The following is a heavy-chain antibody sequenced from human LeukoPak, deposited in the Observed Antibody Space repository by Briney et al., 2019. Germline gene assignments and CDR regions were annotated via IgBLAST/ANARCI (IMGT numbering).Heavy chain of an antibody. Sequence: SETLSLTCTVSGGSISSYYWSWIRQPAGKGLEWIGRIYTSGSTNYSPSLKSRVTMSVDTSKNQFSLKLSSVTAADTAVYYCASSSGSYSPFDYWGQGTLVTVSS. CDR3: ASSSGSYSPFDY. CDR2: IYTSGST. J-gene: IGHJ4*02. CDR1: GGSISSYY. V-gene: IGHV4-4*07. D-gene: IGHD1-26*01.